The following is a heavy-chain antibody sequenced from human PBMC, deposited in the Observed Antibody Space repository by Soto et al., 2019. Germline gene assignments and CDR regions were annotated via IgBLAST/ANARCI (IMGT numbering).Heavy chain of an antibody. J-gene: IGHJ4*02. V-gene: IGHV1-2*06. CDR1: GYFFTSHY. CDR3: AREVTYGGGSFSLGL. D-gene: IGHD3-10*01. Sequence: ASVKVSCKTSGYFFTSHYIHWVRLAPGRGLEWMGRINPNNGDTNSPQKFQGRVTMTSDTSISTAYMGMSGLRSDDTALYYCAREVTYGGGSFSLGLWGQGTLVTVSS. CDR2: INPNNGDT.